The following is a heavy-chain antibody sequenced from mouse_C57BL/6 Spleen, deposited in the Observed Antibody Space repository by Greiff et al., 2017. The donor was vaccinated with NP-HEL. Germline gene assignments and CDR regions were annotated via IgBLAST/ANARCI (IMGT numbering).Heavy chain of an antibody. CDR1: GFSLTSYA. CDR3: AREELGREYYAMDY. V-gene: IGHV2-9-1*01. Sequence: VKLQESGPGLVAPSQSLSITCTVSGFSLTSYAISWVRQPPGKGLEWLGVIWTGGGTNYNSALKSRLSISKDNSKSQVFLKMNSLQTDDTARYYCAREELGREYYAMDYWGQGTSVTGSS. CDR2: IWTGGGT. D-gene: IGHD4-1*01. J-gene: IGHJ4*01.